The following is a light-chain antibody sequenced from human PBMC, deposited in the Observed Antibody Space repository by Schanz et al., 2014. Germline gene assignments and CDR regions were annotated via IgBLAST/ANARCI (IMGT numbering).Light chain of an antibody. Sequence: EIVMTQSPATLSVSPGERATLSCRASQSVSSNLAWYQQTPGQAPRLLIYGASTRATGIPARFSSSGSGTEFTLTISSLQSEDFATYYCQQSDSTPETFGQGTKVEIK. CDR3: QQSDSTPET. CDR2: GAS. CDR1: QSVSSN. J-gene: IGKJ1*01. V-gene: IGKV3-15*01.